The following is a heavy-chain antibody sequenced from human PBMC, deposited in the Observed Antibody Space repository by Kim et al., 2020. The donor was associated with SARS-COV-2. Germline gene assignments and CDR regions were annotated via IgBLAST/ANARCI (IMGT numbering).Heavy chain of an antibody. J-gene: IGHJ4*02. CDR1: GYTFTSYA. CDR2: INTNTGNP. V-gene: IGHV7-4-1*02. D-gene: IGHD6-13*01. Sequence: ASVKVSCKASGYTFTSYAMNWVRQAPGQGLEWMGWINTNTGNPTYAQGFTGRFVFSLDTSVSTAYLQISSLKAEDTAVYYCERFTSSSWYPYYFDYWGQGPLVTVPS. CDR3: ERFTSSSWYPYYFDY.